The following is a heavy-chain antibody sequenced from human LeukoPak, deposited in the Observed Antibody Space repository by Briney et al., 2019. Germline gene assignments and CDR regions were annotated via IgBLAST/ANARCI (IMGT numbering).Heavy chain of an antibody. V-gene: IGHV3-48*03. CDR2: ISSSGSTI. CDR1: GFTFSSYE. CDR3: ARSEVVMAFDY. Sequence: GGSLRLSCAASGFTFSSYEMNWVRQAPGKGLEWVSYISSSGSTIYYADSAKGRFTISRDNAKNSLYLQMSSLRAEDTAVYYCARSEVVMAFDYWGQGTLVTVSS. J-gene: IGHJ4*02. D-gene: IGHD3-22*01.